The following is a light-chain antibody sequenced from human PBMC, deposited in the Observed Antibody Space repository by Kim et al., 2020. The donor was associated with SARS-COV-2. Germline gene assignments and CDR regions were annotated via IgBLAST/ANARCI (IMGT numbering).Light chain of an antibody. Sequence: SSELTQDPAVSVALGQTVRITCQGDSLRTYYASWYQQKPGQAPVVVIYGKNNRLSGIPDRFSGSRSGNTASLTITGAQAEDEADYYCGSRDSTTNHLVFGGGTKVTVL. CDR2: GKN. CDR3: GSRDSTTNHLV. V-gene: IGLV3-19*01. CDR1: SLRTYY. J-gene: IGLJ2*01.